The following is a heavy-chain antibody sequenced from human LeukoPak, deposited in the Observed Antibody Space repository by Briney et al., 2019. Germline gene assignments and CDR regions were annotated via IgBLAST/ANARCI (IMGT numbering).Heavy chain of an antibody. Sequence: KPGESLKISCKGSGYIFTSYWIGWVRQMPGKGLEWMGIIYPGDSDTRYSPSFQGQVTISVDKSISTAFLQWSSLKASDTAIYYCARPSIADGKDYWGQGTLVTVSS. J-gene: IGHJ4*02. V-gene: IGHV5-51*03. CDR2: IYPGDSDT. D-gene: IGHD1-1*01. CDR3: ARPSIADGKDY. CDR1: GYIFTSYW.